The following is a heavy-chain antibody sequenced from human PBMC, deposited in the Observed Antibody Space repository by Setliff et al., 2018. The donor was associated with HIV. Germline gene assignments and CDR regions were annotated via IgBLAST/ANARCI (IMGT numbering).Heavy chain of an antibody. CDR3: ARHVHWSGPYYYNYYYIDV. D-gene: IGHD3-3*01. J-gene: IGHJ6*03. Sequence: SETLSLTCNVSGDSISTGSYHWGWIRQPPGKGLEWIGSIYYSGSTAYNWSLKSRVTISVDSSNSQFSLRLRSVTAADTAVYYCARHVHWSGPYYYNYYYIDVWGQGATVTVSS. CDR2: IYYSGST. CDR1: GDSISTGSYH. V-gene: IGHV4-39*01.